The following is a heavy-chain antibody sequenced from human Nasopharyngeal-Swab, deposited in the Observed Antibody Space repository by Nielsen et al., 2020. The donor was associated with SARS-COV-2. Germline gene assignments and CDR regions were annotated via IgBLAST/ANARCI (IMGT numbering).Heavy chain of an antibody. CDR1: GYTLTELS. CDR2: INPSGGST. V-gene: IGHV1-46*01. D-gene: IGHD6-6*01. J-gene: IGHJ6*02. CDR3: ARGDPNSSSSQDYYYGMDV. Sequence: ASVKVSCKVSGYTLTELSMHWVRQAPGQGLEWMGIINPSGGSTSYAQKFQGRVTMTRDTSTSTVYMELSSLRSEDTAVYYCARGDPNSSSSQDYYYGMDVWGQGTTVTVSS.